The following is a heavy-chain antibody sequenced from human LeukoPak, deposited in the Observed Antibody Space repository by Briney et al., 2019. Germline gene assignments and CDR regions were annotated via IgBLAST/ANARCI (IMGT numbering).Heavy chain of an antibody. CDR2: FDPEDGET. J-gene: IGHJ4*02. D-gene: IGHD3-9*01. CDR1: GYTLTELS. Sequence: ASVKVSCKVSGYTLTELSMHWVRQAPGKVLAWMGGFDPEDGETIYAQKFQGRVTMTEDTSTDTAYMELSSLRSEDTAVYYCATDRGHIGDILTGYSIRGPFDYWGQGSLVTVSS. V-gene: IGHV1-24*01. CDR3: ATDRGHIGDILTGYSIRGPFDY.